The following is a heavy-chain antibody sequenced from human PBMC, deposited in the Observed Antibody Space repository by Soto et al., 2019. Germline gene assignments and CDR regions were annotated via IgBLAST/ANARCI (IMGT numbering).Heavy chain of an antibody. D-gene: IGHD5-12*01. V-gene: IGHV4-34*01. CDR1: GGSFSGYY. CDR3: ARVGGVATISRRPYYFDY. J-gene: IGHJ4*02. CDR2: INHSGST. Sequence: QVQLQQWGAGLLKPSETLSLSCAVYGGSFSGYYWSWIRQPPGKGLDWIGEINHSGSTNYNPSLKSRVTISVDTSKNQFSLKLSSVTAADTAVYYCARVGGVATISRRPYYFDYWGQGTLVTVSS.